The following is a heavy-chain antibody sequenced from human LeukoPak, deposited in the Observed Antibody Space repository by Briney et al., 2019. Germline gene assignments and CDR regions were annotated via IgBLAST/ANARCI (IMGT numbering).Heavy chain of an antibody. CDR2: INWNGGST. Sequence: GGSLRLSCAASGFTFDDYGMSWVRQAPGKGLEWVSGINWNGGSTGYADSVKGRFTISRDNAKNSLYLQMNSLRAEDTAVYYCAKDLGYCSSTSCSARANWGQGTLVTVSS. V-gene: IGHV3-20*04. CDR3: AKDLGYCSSTSCSARAN. D-gene: IGHD2-2*01. CDR1: GFTFDDYG. J-gene: IGHJ4*02.